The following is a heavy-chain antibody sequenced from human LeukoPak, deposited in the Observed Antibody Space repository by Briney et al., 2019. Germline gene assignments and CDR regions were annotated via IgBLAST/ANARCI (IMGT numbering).Heavy chain of an antibody. CDR1: GFTFSSYS. D-gene: IGHD3-3*01. CDR3: ARGQTDFWSGSNWFDP. CDR2: ISSSSSYI. V-gene: IGHV3-21*01. J-gene: IGHJ5*02. Sequence: PGGSLRLSCAASGFTFSSYSMNWVRQAPGKGLEWVSSISSSSSYIYYADSVKGRFTISRDNAKNSLYLQMNSLRAEDTAVYYCARGQTDFWSGSNWFDPWGQGTLVTVSS.